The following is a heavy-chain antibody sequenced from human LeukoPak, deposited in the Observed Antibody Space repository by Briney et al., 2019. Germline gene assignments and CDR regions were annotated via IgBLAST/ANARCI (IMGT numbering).Heavy chain of an antibody. CDR2: ISGSGGST. Sequence: GGSLRLSCAASGFTFSSYAMSWVRQAPGKGLEWVSAISGSGGSTYYADSVKGRFTVSRDNSKNTLYLQMNSLRAEDTAVYYCAKDVRNSFAAYGMDVWGQGTTVTVSS. V-gene: IGHV3-23*01. CDR3: AKDVRNSFAAYGMDV. CDR1: GFTFSSYA. D-gene: IGHD2-21*01. J-gene: IGHJ6*02.